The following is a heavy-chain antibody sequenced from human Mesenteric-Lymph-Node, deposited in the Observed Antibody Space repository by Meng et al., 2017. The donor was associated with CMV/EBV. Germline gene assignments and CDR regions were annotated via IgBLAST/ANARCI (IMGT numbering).Heavy chain of an antibody. J-gene: IGHJ6*02. CDR2: IYSGGST. CDR1: GFTVTTNY. D-gene: IGHD3-22*01. Sequence: LSLTCAVSGFTVTTNYMSWVRQSPGKGLEWVSVIYSGGSTYYADSVKGRFTISRDKSKNTVYFEMNSLRAEDTAIYYCTKGYYDSRARNFGMDVWGQGTTVTVSS. V-gene: IGHV3-53*01. CDR3: TKGYYDSRARNFGMDV.